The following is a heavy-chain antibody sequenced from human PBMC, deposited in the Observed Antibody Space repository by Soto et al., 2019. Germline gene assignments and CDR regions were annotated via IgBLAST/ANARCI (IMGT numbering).Heavy chain of an antibody. Sequence: SESLSLTCTVSDGSISRYYWSWIRQPPGKGLERIGYIYCSGSTNYNPSLKSRVTISVDTSKNQFSLKLSSVTAADTAVYYCARRYSSAFYIWGQGTMVTVSS. V-gene: IGHV4-59*08. CDR2: IYCSGST. CDR3: ARRYSSAFYI. J-gene: IGHJ3*02. CDR1: DGSISRYY. D-gene: IGHD6-13*01.